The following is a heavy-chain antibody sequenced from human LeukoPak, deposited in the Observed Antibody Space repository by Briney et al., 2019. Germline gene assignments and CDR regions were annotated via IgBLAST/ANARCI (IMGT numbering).Heavy chain of an antibody. J-gene: IGHJ4*02. Sequence: GGSLRLSCAASGFTFSSYAMHWVRQAPGKGLEWVAVISYDGSIKYYADSVKGRFTISRDNSKNTLFLQMNSLRAEDTAVYYCAKLSLSGRSQSADYWGQGTLVTVSP. D-gene: IGHD3-10*01. V-gene: IGHV3-30-3*02. CDR3: AKLSLSGRSQSADY. CDR2: ISYDGSIK. CDR1: GFTFSSYA.